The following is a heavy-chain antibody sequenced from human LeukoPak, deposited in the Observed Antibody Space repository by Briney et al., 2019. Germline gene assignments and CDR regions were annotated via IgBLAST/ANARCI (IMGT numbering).Heavy chain of an antibody. CDR2: IYYSGST. CDR3: ASSPARYDILTGYYPRNFDY. D-gene: IGHD3-9*01. V-gene: IGHV4-39*01. Sequence: PSETLSLTCTVSGGSISSYYWGWIRQPPGKGLEWIGSIYYSGSTYYNPSLKSRVTISVDTSKNQFSLKLSSVTAADTAVYYCASSPARYDILTGYYPRNFDYWGQGTLVTVSS. CDR1: GGSISSYY. J-gene: IGHJ4*02.